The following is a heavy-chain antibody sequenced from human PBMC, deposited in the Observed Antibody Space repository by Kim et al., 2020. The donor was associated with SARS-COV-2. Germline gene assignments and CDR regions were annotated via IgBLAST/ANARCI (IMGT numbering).Heavy chain of an antibody. V-gene: IGHV3-30-3*01. CDR2: ISYDGSNK. Sequence: GGSLRLSCAASGFTFSSYAMHWVRQAPGKGLEWVAVISYDGSNKYYADSVKGRFTISRDNSKNTLYLQMNSLRAEDTAVYYCARDWYSSSSGFTYYYYGMDVWGQGTTVTVSS. J-gene: IGHJ6*02. CDR3: ARDWYSSSSGFTYYYYGMDV. CDR1: GFTFSSYA. D-gene: IGHD6-6*01.